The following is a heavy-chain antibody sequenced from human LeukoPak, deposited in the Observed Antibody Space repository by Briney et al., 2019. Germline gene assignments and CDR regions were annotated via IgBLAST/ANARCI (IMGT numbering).Heavy chain of an antibody. J-gene: IGHJ4*02. V-gene: IGHV3-21*01. Sequence: GGSLRLSCAASGFTFSSYSMNWVRQAPGKGLEWVSSISSSSSYIYYADSVKGRFTISRDNAKNSLYLQINSLRAEDTAVYYCASDYCSSTSCYAFDYWGQGALVTVSS. CDR3: ASDYCSSTSCYAFDY. CDR1: GFTFSSYS. D-gene: IGHD2-2*01. CDR2: ISSSSSYI.